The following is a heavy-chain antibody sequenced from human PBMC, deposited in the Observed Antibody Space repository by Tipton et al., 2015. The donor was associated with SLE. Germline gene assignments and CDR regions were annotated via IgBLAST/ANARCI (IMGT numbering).Heavy chain of an antibody. CDR1: GFTFGDYA. J-gene: IGHJ2*01. Sequence: SLRLSCTASGFTFGDYAMSWVRQAPGKGLEWVGFIRSKAYGGTTEYAASVKGRFTISRDDSKSIAYLQMNSLKTEDTAVYYCTRDPRLEYCSGGSCYTSSWYFDLWGRGTLVTVSS. V-gene: IGHV3-49*04. CDR2: IRSKAYGGTT. CDR3: TRDPRLEYCSGGSCYTSSWYFDL. D-gene: IGHD2-15*01.